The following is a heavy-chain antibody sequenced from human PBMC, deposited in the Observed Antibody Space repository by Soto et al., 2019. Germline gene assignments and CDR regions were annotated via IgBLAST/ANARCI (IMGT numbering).Heavy chain of an antibody. CDR1: GYSFTSYW. Sequence: SGESLKISCKGSGYSFTSYWIGWVRQMPGKGLEWMGIIYPGDSDARYSPSFQGQVTISADKSISTAYLQWSSLKASDTAMYYCALAQGDCSGGSCYSPWFDPWGQGTLVTVSS. J-gene: IGHJ5*02. CDR2: IYPGDSDA. CDR3: ALAQGDCSGGSCYSPWFDP. V-gene: IGHV5-51*01. D-gene: IGHD2-15*01.